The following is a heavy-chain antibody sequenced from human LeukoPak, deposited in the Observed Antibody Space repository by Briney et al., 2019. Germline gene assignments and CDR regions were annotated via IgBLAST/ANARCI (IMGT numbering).Heavy chain of an antibody. CDR1: GFTFSTYS. V-gene: IGHV3-21*01. D-gene: IGHD1-1*01. CDR2: ISSSSSHI. CDR3: AREVTTGHYSFDY. J-gene: IGHJ4*02. Sequence: GGSLRLSCAASGFTFSTYSMYWVRQAPGKGLEWVSSISSSSSHIYYADSVKGRFTISRDNAKNSLYLQMNSLRAEDTAVYYCAREVTTGHYSFDYWGQGTLVTVSS.